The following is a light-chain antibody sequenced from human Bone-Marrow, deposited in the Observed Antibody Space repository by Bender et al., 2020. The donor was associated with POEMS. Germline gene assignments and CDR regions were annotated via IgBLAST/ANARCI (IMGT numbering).Light chain of an antibody. CDR1: ESDVGGYNY. J-gene: IGLJ3*02. Sequence: QSALTQPPSASGSPGQSVTISCSGTESDVGGYNYVSWLHQHPGKAPKLVIYEVTNRPSGVSNRFSGSNSGNTATLTISGTQTVDEADYYCQVWDSSSHEWVFGGGTKVTVL. CDR2: EVT. V-gene: IGLV2-8*01. CDR3: QVWDSSSHEWV.